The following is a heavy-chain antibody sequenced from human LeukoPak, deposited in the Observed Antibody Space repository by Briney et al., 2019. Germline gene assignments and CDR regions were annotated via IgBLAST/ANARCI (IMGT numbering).Heavy chain of an antibody. J-gene: IGHJ3*02. V-gene: IGHV4-30-4*01. Sequence: SQTLSLTCTVSGGSISSGGYYWSWIRQPPGKGLEWIGYIYDSGSTYYNPSLKSRITISVDTSENRFSLKLSSVSATDTAVYYCARDCSGGSCYGAFDIWGQGTMVTVSS. CDR3: ARDCSGGSCYGAFDI. D-gene: IGHD2-15*01. CDR1: GGSISSGGYY. CDR2: IYDSGST.